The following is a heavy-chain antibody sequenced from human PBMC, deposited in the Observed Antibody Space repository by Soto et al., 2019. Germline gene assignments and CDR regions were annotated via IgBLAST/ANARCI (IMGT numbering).Heavy chain of an antibody. V-gene: IGHV3-21*01. CDR1: GFTFSSYS. D-gene: IGHD4-17*01. J-gene: IGHJ6*03. CDR3: AREATTVTPLGDYYYMDV. CDR2: ISSSSSYI. Sequence: GGSLRLSCAASGFTFSSYSMNWVRQAPGKGLEWVSSISSSSSYIYYADSVKGRFTISRDNAKNSLYLQMNSLRAEDTAVYYCAREATTVTPLGDYYYMDVWGKGTTVTVSS.